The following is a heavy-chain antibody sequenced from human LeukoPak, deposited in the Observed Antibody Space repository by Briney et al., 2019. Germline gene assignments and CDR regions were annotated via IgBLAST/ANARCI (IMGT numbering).Heavy chain of an antibody. CDR2: ISGSGGST. CDR1: KFTFNSYG. V-gene: IGHV3-23*01. Sequence: GGSLRLSCTPSKFTFNSYGMTWVRQAPGKGLEWVSSISGSGGSTQYAASVQGRFTISRDNSKNTLYLQMNSLRAEDTAVYYCAKDPNGDYIGTFDIWGQGTMVTVPS. J-gene: IGHJ3*02. CDR3: AKDPNGDYIGTFDI. D-gene: IGHD4-17*01.